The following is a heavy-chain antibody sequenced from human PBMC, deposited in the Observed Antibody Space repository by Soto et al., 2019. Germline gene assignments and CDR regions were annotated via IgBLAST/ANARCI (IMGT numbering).Heavy chain of an antibody. V-gene: IGHV1-69*01. CDR2: SIPILGKP. J-gene: IGHJ6*02. Sequence: QVQLVQSGAEVKKPGSSVKVSCRASGGTFSSYAVSWMLQAPGQGLEWMGVSIPILGKPKYAQKFQGSVTITADEYTTTAYMELSSLGPDDTAVYDCARESSAPNYYFYGMDVWGHGTTVIVSS. CDR3: ARESSAPNYYFYGMDV. CDR1: GGTFSSYA. D-gene: IGHD3-22*01.